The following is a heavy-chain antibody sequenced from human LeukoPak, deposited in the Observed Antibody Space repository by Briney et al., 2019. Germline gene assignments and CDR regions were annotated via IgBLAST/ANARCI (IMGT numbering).Heavy chain of an antibody. CDR3: AAVVPAVMGYFDY. Sequence: ASVKVSCKASGGTFISYVRNGLRQAPGQGLDWMGGIIPIFGTANYAQKFQGRVTITADESTSTASTELSSRRSEDTAVYYCAAVVPAVMGYFDYWGQGTLVTVSS. CDR2: IIPIFGTA. V-gene: IGHV1-69*01. J-gene: IGHJ4*02. D-gene: IGHD2-2*01. CDR1: GGTFISYV.